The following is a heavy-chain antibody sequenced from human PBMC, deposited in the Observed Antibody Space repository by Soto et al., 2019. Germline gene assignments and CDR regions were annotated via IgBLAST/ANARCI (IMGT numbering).Heavy chain of an antibody. J-gene: IGHJ3*02. Sequence: QVQLVQSGAEVKKPGSSVKVSCKASGGTFSSYAISCVRQAPGQGLEWMGGIIPIFGTANYAQKFQGRVTITADKSTSTAYMELSSLRSEDTAVYYCARVVVVTARGLDAFDIWGQGTMVTVSS. CDR2: IIPIFGTA. CDR1: GGTFSSYA. V-gene: IGHV1-69*06. D-gene: IGHD2-21*02. CDR3: ARVVVVTARGLDAFDI.